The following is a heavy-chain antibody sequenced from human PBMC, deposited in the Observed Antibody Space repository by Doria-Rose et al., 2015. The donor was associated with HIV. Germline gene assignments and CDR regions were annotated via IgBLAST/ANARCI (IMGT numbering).Heavy chain of an antibody. CDR2: INHSGST. CDR1: GGSFSGYY. V-gene: IGHV4-34*01. CDR3: ARGLLRGGWNDVDYYYGMDV. Sequence: QVQLQQWDAGLVKPSETLSLTCAVFGGSFSGYYWSWIRQPPGKGLEWIGEINHSGSTNYKTSIKSRVTISLDTAKNRFSRKLSSASAADTAVYYCARGLLRGGWNDVDYYYGMDVWGQGATVTVSS. J-gene: IGHJ6*02. D-gene: IGHD1-1*01.